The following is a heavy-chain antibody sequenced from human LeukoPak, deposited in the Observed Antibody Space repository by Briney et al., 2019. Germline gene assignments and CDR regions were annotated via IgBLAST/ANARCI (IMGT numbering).Heavy chain of an antibody. CDR1: GFTFRGYW. CDR2: IKQDGSEK. V-gene: IGHV3-7*01. D-gene: IGHD3-22*01. Sequence: TGGSLRLSCAASGFTFRGYWMSWVRQAPGKGLEWVANIKQDGSEKYYVDSVKGRFTISRDNAKNSLYLQMNSLRVDDTAVYYCARVIRSVYYYWGQGTLVTVSS. CDR3: ARVIRSVYYY. J-gene: IGHJ4*02.